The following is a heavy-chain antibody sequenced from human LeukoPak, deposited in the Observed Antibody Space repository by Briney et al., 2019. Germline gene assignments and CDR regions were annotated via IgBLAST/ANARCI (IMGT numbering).Heavy chain of an antibody. CDR2: VNSDGSST. V-gene: IGHV3-74*01. J-gene: IGHJ4*02. CDR3: AKDQGSYGSGSYYSDY. CDR1: GFTFSSHW. D-gene: IGHD3-10*01. Sequence: GGSLRLSCAASGFTFSSHWMHWVRQAPGKGLVWVSRVNSDGSSTTYADSVKGRFTVSRDNAKNTLYLQMNSLRAEDTAVYYCAKDQGSYGSGSYYSDYWGQGTLVTVSS.